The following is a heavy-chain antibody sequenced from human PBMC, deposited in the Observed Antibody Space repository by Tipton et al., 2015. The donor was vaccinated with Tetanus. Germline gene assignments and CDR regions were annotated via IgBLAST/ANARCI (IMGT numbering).Heavy chain of an antibody. J-gene: IGHJ4*02. CDR2: IYSTGAT. V-gene: IGHV4-59*01. CDR1: GGSMGTNH. D-gene: IGHD1-26*01. CDR3: AREMGAYLN. Sequence: TLSLTCSVSGGSMGTNHWVWIRQAPGKRLESIGYIYSTGATKYNPSLESRVRISIDTSKSQFSMRLSSVTVADTAVYYCAREMGAYLNWGQGTLVTVS.